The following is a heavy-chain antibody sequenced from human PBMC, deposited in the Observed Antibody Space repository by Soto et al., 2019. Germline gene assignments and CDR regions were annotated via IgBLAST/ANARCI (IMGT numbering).Heavy chain of an antibody. D-gene: IGHD3-3*01. CDR3: AKDISRGPTKNYDFWSGPDY. V-gene: IGHV3-43D*04. CDR1: GFTFDEYA. Sequence: GALRVPCSASGFTFDEYAMHWVRQPPGKGLEWVSLISWDGSNRYYADSVQGRFTISRDNSKYSLYLEMNSLRPEDTALYYCAKDISRGPTKNYDFWSGPDYWGQGTLVTVYS. CDR2: ISWDGSNR. J-gene: IGHJ4*02.